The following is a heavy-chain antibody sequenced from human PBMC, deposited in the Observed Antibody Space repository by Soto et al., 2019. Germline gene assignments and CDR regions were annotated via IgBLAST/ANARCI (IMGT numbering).Heavy chain of an antibody. D-gene: IGHD2-15*01. CDR3: ARDYCSGGSCYSSVY. J-gene: IGHJ4*02. Sequence: GASVKVSCKASGYTFTGYYMHWVRRAPGQGLEWMGWINPNSGGTNYAQKFQGRVTMTRDTSISTAYMELSRLRSDDTAVYYCARDYCSGGSCYSSVYLGQGTLVTVSS. CDR2: INPNSGGT. CDR1: GYTFTGYY. V-gene: IGHV1-2*02.